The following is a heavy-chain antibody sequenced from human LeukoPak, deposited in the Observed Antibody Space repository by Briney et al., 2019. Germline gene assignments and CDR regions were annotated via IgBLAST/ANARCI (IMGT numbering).Heavy chain of an antibody. CDR3: ARDLKVSAAVALDY. D-gene: IGHD6-19*01. Sequence: ASVKVSCKASGYTFASYGISWVRQAPGQGLEWMGIINPSGGSTSYAQKFQGRVTMTRDTSTSTVYMELSSLRSEDTAVYYCARDLKVSAAVALDYWGQGTLVTVSS. CDR2: INPSGGST. J-gene: IGHJ4*02. CDR1: GYTFASYG. V-gene: IGHV1-46*01.